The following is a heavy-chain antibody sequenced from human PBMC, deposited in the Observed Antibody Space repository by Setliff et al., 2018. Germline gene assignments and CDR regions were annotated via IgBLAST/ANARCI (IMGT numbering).Heavy chain of an antibody. V-gene: IGHV4-39*02. J-gene: IGHJ5*01. CDR3: VGRDFSGGDS. D-gene: IGHD6-25*01. CDR2: VYNTGTT. Sequence: PSETLSLTCIVAGDSISNSDYYWGWIRQPPGKGLEWIGRVYNTGTTNYNPSLKSRVTISISADTSTKSFSLNLFSVTAADTAVYYCVGRDFSGGDSWGQGTLVTVSS. CDR1: GDSISNSDYY.